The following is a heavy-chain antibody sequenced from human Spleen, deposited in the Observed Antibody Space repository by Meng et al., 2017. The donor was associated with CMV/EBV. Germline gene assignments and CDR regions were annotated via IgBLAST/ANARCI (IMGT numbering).Heavy chain of an antibody. D-gene: IGHD3-22*01. CDR1: GFTFSSYS. CDR2: ISSASSTI. CDR3: AKDAARQYYDSSGYYFDY. J-gene: IGHJ4*02. Sequence: GESLKISCAASGFTFSSYSMNWVRQAPGKGLEWVSYISSASSTIYYADSVKGRFTMSRDNAKNSLYLQMNSLRVEDTAVYFCAKDAARQYYDSSGYYFDYWGLGTLVTVSS. V-gene: IGHV3-48*04.